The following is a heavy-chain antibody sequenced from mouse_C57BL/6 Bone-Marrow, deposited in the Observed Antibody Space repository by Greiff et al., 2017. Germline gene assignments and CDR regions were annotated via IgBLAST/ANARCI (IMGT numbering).Heavy chain of an antibody. CDR3: TREGGTGYFDY. Sequence: EVKLVESGEGLVKPGGSLKLSCAASGFTFSSYAMSWVRQTPEKRLEWVAYISSGGDYIYYADTVKGRFTISRDNARNTLYLQMSSLKSEDTAMYYCTREGGTGYFDYWGQGTTLTVSS. CDR2: ISSGGDYI. CDR1: GFTFSSYA. V-gene: IGHV5-9-1*02. J-gene: IGHJ2*01. D-gene: IGHD4-1*01.